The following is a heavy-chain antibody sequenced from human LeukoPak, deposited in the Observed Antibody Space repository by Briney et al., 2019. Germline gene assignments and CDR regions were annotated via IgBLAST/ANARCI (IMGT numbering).Heavy chain of an antibody. D-gene: IGHD2-8*01. CDR2: ISLSGLT. CDR3: SRENGAFSPFGF. CDR1: GFTFSSSEM. Sequence: GSLRLSCAASGFTFSSSEMNWVRQPPGQGLEWIGEISLSGLTNYSPSLNSRVTMSLDKPKNQLSLNLSSVTAADTAVYYCSRENGAFSPFGFWGQGTLVTVPS. V-gene: IGHV4-4*02. J-gene: IGHJ4*02.